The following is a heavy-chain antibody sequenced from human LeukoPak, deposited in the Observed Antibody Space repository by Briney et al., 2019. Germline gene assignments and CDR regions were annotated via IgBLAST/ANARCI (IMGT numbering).Heavy chain of an antibody. CDR2: MNPNSGNT. CDR1: GYTFTSYD. Sequence: ASVKVSCKASGYTFTSYDINWVRQDTGQGLEWMGWMNPNSGNTGYAQKFQGRVTITRNTSISTAYMELSSLRSEDTAVYYCASGSGSYFLEAFDIWGQGTMVTVSS. CDR3: ASGSGSYFLEAFDI. V-gene: IGHV1-8*03. D-gene: IGHD1-26*01. J-gene: IGHJ3*02.